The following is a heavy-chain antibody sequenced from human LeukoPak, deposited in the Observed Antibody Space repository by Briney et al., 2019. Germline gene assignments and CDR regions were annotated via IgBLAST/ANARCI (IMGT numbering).Heavy chain of an antibody. J-gene: IGHJ4*02. Sequence: SVKVSCKASGCTFSSYAISWVRQAPGQGLEWMGRINPIFGTTNYAQKFQGRVTMTTDESTSTAYMELSSLRSEDPAVYYCAREMERWLVQGEFDYWGQGTLVTVSS. D-gene: IGHD6-19*01. CDR1: GCTFSSYA. CDR2: INPIFGTT. CDR3: AREMERWLVQGEFDY. V-gene: IGHV1-69*05.